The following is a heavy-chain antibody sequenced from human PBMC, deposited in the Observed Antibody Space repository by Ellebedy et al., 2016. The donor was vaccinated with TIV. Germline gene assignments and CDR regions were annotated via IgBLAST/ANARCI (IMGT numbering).Heavy chain of an antibody. CDR3: AKDLYGDYGFDY. Sequence: GGSLRLSCAASGFIFSNSGMNWVRQAPGKGLEWVSSISSSSDYIYYTDSVKGRFTISRDNSKNTLFLQMNSLRAEDTAVYYCAKDLYGDYGFDYWGQGTLVTVSS. CDR1: GFIFSNSG. D-gene: IGHD4-17*01. CDR2: ISSSSDYI. V-gene: IGHV3-21*04. J-gene: IGHJ4*02.